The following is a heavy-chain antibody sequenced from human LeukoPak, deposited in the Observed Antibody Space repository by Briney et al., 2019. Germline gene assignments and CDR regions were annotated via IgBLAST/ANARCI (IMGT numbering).Heavy chain of an antibody. J-gene: IGHJ5*02. CDR3: ARDVWGSYRRYNWFDP. CDR1: GGSFSGYY. V-gene: IGHV4-34*01. Sequence: PSETLSLTCAVYGGSFSGYYWSWIRQPPGKGLEWIGEINHSGSTNYNPSLKSRVTISVDTSKNQFSLKLSSVTAADTAVYYCARDVWGSYRRYNWFDPSGQGTLVTVSS. CDR2: INHSGST. D-gene: IGHD3-16*02.